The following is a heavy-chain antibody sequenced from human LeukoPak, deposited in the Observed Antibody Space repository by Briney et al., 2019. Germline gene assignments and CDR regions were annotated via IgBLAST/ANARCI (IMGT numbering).Heavy chain of an antibody. D-gene: IGHD3-10*01. CDR1: GFTFSSHW. CDR3: ARVDGSGSHFDY. CDR2: INTDGSTT. V-gene: IGHV3-74*01. J-gene: IGHJ4*02. Sequence: GGSLRLSCAASGFTFSSHWMHWVRQGSGKGLVWVSRINTDGSTTTYADSVKGRFTISRDNAKNTLYLQMSSLRAEDTAVYYCARVDGSGSHFDYWGQRILVTVSS.